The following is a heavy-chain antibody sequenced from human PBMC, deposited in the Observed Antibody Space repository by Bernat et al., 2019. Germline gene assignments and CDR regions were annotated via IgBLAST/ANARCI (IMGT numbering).Heavy chain of an antibody. D-gene: IGHD3-3*01. CDR3: AKGPVYDLRTGYDMDV. CDR1: GFAFSSYA. J-gene: IGHJ6*03. CDR2: IRCSGCST. V-gene: IGHV3-23*01. Sequence: EVQLLESGGGLVQPAGSMLPLCAASGFAFSSYAMSWVRQAPGKGLEWFLAIRCSGCSTYYADSGKGRFTISRDNDKNTLYLQMNSMRAEDAAVYYCAKGPVYDLRTGYDMDVWGKGTTVTVSS.